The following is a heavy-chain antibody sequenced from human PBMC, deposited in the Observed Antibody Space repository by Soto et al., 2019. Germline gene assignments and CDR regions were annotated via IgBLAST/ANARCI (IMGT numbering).Heavy chain of an antibody. D-gene: IGHD4-17*01. CDR1: GGSISSYY. Sequence: SETLSLTCTVSGGSISSYYWSWIRQPPGKGLEWIGYIYYSGSTNYNPSLKSRVTISVDTSKNQSSLKLSSVTAADTAVYYCARGHDYGLDYWGQGTLVTVSS. V-gene: IGHV4-59*01. J-gene: IGHJ4*02. CDR3: ARGHDYGLDY. CDR2: IYYSGST.